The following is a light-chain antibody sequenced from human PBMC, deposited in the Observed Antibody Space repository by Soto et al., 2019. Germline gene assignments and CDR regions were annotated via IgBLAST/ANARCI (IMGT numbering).Light chain of an antibody. Sequence: QSVLTQPPSVSAAPGQTVTISCSGSSSNIGDNFVSWYQQLPGTAPKLLIYDNYERPSGIPDRFSGSKSGTSATLAITGLQTGDEADYYCETWDSSLGAGVFGGGTKLTVL. CDR2: DNY. CDR3: ETWDSSLGAGV. V-gene: IGLV1-51*01. CDR1: SSNIGDNF. J-gene: IGLJ3*02.